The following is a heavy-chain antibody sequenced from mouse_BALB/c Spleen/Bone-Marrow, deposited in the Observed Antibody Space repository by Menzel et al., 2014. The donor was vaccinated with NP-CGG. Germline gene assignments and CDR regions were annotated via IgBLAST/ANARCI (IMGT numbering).Heavy chain of an antibody. CDR3: ARYLYGNYFDY. D-gene: IGHD2-1*01. V-gene: IGHV1-26*01. CDR2: VNPNNGGT. J-gene: IGHJ2*01. CDR1: GYSFTGYY. Sequence: VQLQQSGLDLVKPGASVKISCKASGYSFTGYYMHWVKQSHGKSLEWIGRVNPNNGGTSYNQKFKGKAILTVDKSSCTAYMELRSLTSEDSAVYYCARYLYGNYFDYWGQGTTLTVSS.